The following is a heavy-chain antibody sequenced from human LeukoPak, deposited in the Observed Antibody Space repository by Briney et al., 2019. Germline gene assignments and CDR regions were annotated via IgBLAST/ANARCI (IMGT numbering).Heavy chain of an antibody. J-gene: IGHJ3*02. CDR2: IKSKTDGGKT. V-gene: IGHV3-15*01. D-gene: IGHD3-10*01. CDR3: TTESGEVWFGEHAFDI. CDR1: GFTFSNAW. Sequence: GGSLRLSCAASGFTFSNAWMSWVRQAPGKGLEWVGRIKSKTDGGKTDYAAPVKGRFTISRDDSKNTLYLQMNSLKTEDTAVYYCTTESGEVWFGEHAFDIWGQGTMVTVSS.